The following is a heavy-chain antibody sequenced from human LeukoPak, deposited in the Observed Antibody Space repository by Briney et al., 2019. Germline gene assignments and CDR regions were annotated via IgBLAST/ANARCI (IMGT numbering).Heavy chain of an antibody. CDR1: GYTFTSYG. D-gene: IGHD3-22*01. CDR2: ISGYNGNT. V-gene: IGHV1-18*01. Sequence: ASVTVSCLTSGYTFTSYGISGVRQAPGQGLEWMGWISGYNGNTNYAQKLQGRVTMTTDTSTSTAYMELRSLRSDDTAVYFCARDYYDSSGYPITFDYWGQGTLVTVSS. J-gene: IGHJ4*02. CDR3: ARDYYDSSGYPITFDY.